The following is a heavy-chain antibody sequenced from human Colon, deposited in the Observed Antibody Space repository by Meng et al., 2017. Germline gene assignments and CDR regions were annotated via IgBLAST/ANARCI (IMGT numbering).Heavy chain of an antibody. V-gene: IGHV1-46*01. CDR1: GYTFTSHY. D-gene: IGHD6-19*01. J-gene: IGHJ4*02. CDR2: ISPDGGTT. CDR3: AREAPVAAKNFDY. Sequence: ASVKVSCKASGYTFTSHYMRWLRQAPGQGLEWMGFISPDGGTTGSAQRFQGRVTVTRDTSTSTLYMEVSSLRSEDTAVYYCAREAPVAAKNFDYWGQGTLVTVSS.